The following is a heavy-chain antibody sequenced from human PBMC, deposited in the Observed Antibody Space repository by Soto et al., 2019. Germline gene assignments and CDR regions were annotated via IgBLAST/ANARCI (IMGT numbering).Heavy chain of an antibody. J-gene: IGHJ5*02. CDR1: GFAFSSYW. CDR2: INQDGSKK. Sequence: GGSLRLSCVGSGFAFSSYWMSWVRQAPGKGLQWVANINQDGSKKDHVDSVKGRFTISRDNAENSLYLQMDSLTVEDTAVYYCAREPHKVECSGGSCFESAKFNWFDPGGQGSLVTVSS. CDR3: AREPHKVECSGGSCFESAKFNWFDP. D-gene: IGHD2-15*01. V-gene: IGHV3-7*01.